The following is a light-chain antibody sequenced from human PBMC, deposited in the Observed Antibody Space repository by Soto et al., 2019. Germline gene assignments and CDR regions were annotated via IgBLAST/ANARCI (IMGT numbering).Light chain of an antibody. CDR1: QSVSSN. V-gene: IGKV3-15*01. CDR3: QQDNNGPRT. CDR2: GAS. Sequence: EIVMTQSPATLSVSPGERATLSCRASQSVSSNLAWYQQKPGQAPRLLIDGASTRATGIPARFSGSGSGPGCTLTISSQRTEDLAVYYFQQDNNGPRTFGQGTKRQSK. J-gene: IGKJ2*01.